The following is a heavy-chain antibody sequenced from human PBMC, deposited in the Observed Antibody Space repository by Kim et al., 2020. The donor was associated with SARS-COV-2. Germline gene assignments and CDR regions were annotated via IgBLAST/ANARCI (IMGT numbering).Heavy chain of an antibody. CDR1: GFPFSRYA. Sequence: GGSLRLSCAASGFPFSRYAMHWVRQAPGKGLEWVAVISYDGSNKYYADSVKGQFTISRDNYKNTLCLQTNSLRAEDTAVYYCAKVSSYYYFWSCYYTGQWLDHWGQGTLVTVSS. CDR3: AKVSSYYYFWSCYYTGQWLDH. CDR2: ISYDGSNK. V-gene: IGHV3-30*18. D-gene: IGHD3-3*01. J-gene: IGHJ4*02.